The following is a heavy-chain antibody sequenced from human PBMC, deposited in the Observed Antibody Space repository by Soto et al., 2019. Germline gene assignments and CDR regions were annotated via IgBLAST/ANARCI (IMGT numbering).Heavy chain of an antibody. D-gene: IGHD3-22*01. J-gene: IGHJ6*02. CDR1: GYSFTSYW. V-gene: IGHV5-10-1*01. Sequence: GESLKISCKGSGYSFTSYWISWVRQMPGKGLEWMGRIDPSDSYTNYSPSFQGHVTISADKSISTAYLQWSSLKASDTAMYYCARQSDSSGYYYYYGMDVWGQGTTVTVSS. CDR3: ARQSDSSGYYYYYGMDV. CDR2: IDPSDSYT.